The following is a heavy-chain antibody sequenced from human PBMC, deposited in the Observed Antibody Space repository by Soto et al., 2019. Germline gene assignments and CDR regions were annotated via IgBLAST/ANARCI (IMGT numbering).Heavy chain of an antibody. V-gene: IGHV4-39*01. Sequence: QLQLQESGPGLVKPSETLSLTCAVSGGSISSSSYYWGWIRQPPGKGLEWIGSIYYSGSTYYNPSLMRRFSVSVDTAKTLFSLKVSSVAAADTAVYFCAGHGMDYYDSSGYYCSPSDFDYWGQGTLVTVSS. CDR1: GGSISSSSYY. D-gene: IGHD3-22*01. CDR2: IYYSGST. J-gene: IGHJ4*02. CDR3: AGHGMDYYDSSGYYCSPSDFDY.